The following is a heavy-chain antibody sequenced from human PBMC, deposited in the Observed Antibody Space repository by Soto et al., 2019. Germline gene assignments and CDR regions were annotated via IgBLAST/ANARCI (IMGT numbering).Heavy chain of an antibody. CDR3: ARESNGVCPTVDY. CDR1: GFTFSSYW. J-gene: IGHJ4*02. CDR2: IKQDGSEK. V-gene: IGHV3-7*01. D-gene: IGHD2-8*01. Sequence: EVQLVESGGGLVQPGGSLRLSCAASGFTFSSYWMSWVRQAPGKGLEWVANIKQDGSEKYYVDSVKGRFTISRDNAKNSLYLQMNSLRAEDTAVYCGARESNGVCPTVDYWGQGTLVTVSS.